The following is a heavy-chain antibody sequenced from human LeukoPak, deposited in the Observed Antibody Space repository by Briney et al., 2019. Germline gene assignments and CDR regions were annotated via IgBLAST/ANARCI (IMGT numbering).Heavy chain of an antibody. CDR2: INPSGGST. CDR1: GYTFTSYY. V-gene: IGHV1-46*01. J-gene: IGHJ4*02. CDR3: ARDWNDILTGYYRTRPTSYYFDY. Sequence: WASVKVSCKASGYTFTSYYMHWVRQAPGQGLEWMGIINPSGGSTSHAQKFQGRVTMTRDTSTSTVYMELSSLRSEDTAVYYCARDWNDILTGYYRTRPTSYYFDYWGQGTLVTVSS. D-gene: IGHD3-9*01.